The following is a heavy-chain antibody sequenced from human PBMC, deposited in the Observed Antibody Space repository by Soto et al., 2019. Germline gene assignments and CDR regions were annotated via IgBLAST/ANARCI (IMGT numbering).Heavy chain of an antibody. V-gene: IGHV3-13*01. J-gene: IGHJ5*02. Sequence: GGSLRLSCAASGFTFSSYDMHWVRQATGKGLEWVSAIGTAGDTYYPGSVKGRFTISRENAKNSLYLQMNSLRAGDTGVYYCARGSSGWYFENNWFDPWGQGTLVTVSS. CDR3: ARGSSGWYFENNWFDP. CDR2: IGTAGDT. D-gene: IGHD6-19*01. CDR1: GFTFSSYD.